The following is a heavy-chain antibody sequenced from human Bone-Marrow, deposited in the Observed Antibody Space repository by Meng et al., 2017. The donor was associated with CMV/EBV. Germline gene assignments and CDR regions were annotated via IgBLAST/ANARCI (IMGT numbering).Heavy chain of an antibody. CDR1: GFTFSSYA. J-gene: IGHJ4*02. D-gene: IGHD3-10*01. CDR3: ARDLYYGSGRTSKVFDY. CDR2: ISYDGSNK. Sequence: GESLKISCAASGFTFSSYAMHWVRQAPGKGLEWVAVISYDGSNKYYADSVKGRFTISRDNSKNTLYLQMNSLRAEATAVYYCARDLYYGSGRTSKVFDYWGQGTLVTVSS. V-gene: IGHV3-30-3*01.